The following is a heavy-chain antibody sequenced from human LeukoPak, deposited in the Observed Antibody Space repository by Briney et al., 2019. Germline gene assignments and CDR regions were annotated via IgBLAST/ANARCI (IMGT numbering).Heavy chain of an antibody. CDR1: GGSISSSSYY. D-gene: IGHD6-19*01. CDR2: IYYSGST. V-gene: IGHV4-39*01. CDR3: ARIAVAGLGFQH. Sequence: PSETLSLTCTVSGGSISSSSYYWGWIRQPPGKGLEWIGSIYYSGSTYYNPSLKSRVTISVDTSKNQFSLKLSSVTAADTAVYYCARIAVAGLGFQHWGQGTLVTASS. J-gene: IGHJ1*01.